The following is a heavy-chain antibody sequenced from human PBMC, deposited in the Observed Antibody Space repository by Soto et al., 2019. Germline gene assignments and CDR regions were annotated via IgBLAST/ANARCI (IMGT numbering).Heavy chain of an antibody. Sequence: QVQLQQWGAGLLKPSETLSLICAVYGGSFSGYYWSWIRQPPGKGLEWIGEINHSGSTNYNPSLKSRVTISVDTSKNQFSLKLSSVTAADTAVYYCASISHFQTYYYYYIDVWGKGTTVTVSS. CDR3: ASISHFQTYYYYYIDV. CDR1: GGSFSGYY. V-gene: IGHV4-34*01. CDR2: INHSGST. J-gene: IGHJ6*03. D-gene: IGHD3-3*02.